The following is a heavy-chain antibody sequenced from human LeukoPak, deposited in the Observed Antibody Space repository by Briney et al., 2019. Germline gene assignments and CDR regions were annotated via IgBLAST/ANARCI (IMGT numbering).Heavy chain of an antibody. CDR3: ARASSWYFNLGWFDP. J-gene: IGHJ5*02. CDR2: IYYSGST. D-gene: IGHD6-13*01. Sequence: SETLSLTCTVSGGSISSYYWSWIRQPPGKGLEWIGYIYYSGSTNYNPSLMSRVTISVDTSKNQFSLKLSSETAADTAVYYCARASSWYFNLGWFDPWGQGTLVTVSS. CDR1: GGSISSYY. V-gene: IGHV4-59*01.